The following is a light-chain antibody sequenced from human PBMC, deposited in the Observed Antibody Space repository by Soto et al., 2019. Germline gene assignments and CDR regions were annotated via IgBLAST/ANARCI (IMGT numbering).Light chain of an antibody. CDR1: QTISTW. V-gene: IGKV1-5*01. CDR2: DAS. CDR3: QQYTNTNNPWM. Sequence: DIQVTQSPPTLSASVGDRVTITCRASQTISTWMAWHQQKPGKAPKLLVYDASTLQSGVASRFSGSGSGTEFTLIISGLQPDDSATYYCQQYTNTNNPWMFGQGTKV. J-gene: IGKJ1*01.